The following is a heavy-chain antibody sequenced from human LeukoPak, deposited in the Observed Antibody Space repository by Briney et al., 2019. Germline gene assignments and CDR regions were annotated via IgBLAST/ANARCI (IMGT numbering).Heavy chain of an antibody. J-gene: IGHJ6*03. CDR3: ARGRGDSSSWYSYYYYYMDV. Sequence: PSETLSLTCTVSGGSISSGDYYWSWSRQPPGKGLEWIGYIYYSGSTYYNPPLKSRVTISVDTSKNQFSLKLSSVTAADTAVYYCARGRGDSSSWYSYYYYYMDVWGKGTTVTVSS. D-gene: IGHD6-13*01. CDR1: GGSISSGDYY. V-gene: IGHV4-30-4*08. CDR2: IYYSGST.